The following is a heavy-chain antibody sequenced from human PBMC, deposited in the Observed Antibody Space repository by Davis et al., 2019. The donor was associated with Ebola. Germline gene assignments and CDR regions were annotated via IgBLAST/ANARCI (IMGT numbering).Heavy chain of an antibody. CDR1: GGSISSYH. CDR2: MYYSGST. J-gene: IGHJ4*02. D-gene: IGHD3-10*01. Sequence: MPSETLSLTCTVSGGSISSYHWGWIRQPPGKGLEWIGSMYYSGSTYYNPSLKSRVTISVDTSKNQFSLKLSSVTAADTAVYYCASLLTYYYGSGIYSSPYYFDYWGQGTLVTVSS. V-gene: IGHV4-39*01. CDR3: ASLLTYYYGSGIYSSPYYFDY.